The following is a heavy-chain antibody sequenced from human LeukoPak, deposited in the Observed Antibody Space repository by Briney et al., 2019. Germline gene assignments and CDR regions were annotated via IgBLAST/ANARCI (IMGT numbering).Heavy chain of an antibody. CDR2: IYYSGST. D-gene: IGHD1-26*01. Sequence: PSETQSLTCTDSGGSISSGGYSWSWIRQHPGKGLEWIGYIYYSGSTYYNPSLKSRVTISVDTSKNQFSLKLSSVTAADTAVYYCARDPLLGIVGASYWGQGTLVTVSS. J-gene: IGHJ4*02. V-gene: IGHV4-31*03. CDR3: ARDPLLGIVGASY. CDR1: GGSISSGGYS.